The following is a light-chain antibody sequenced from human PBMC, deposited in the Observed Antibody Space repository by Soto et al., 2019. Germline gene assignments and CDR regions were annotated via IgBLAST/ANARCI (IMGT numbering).Light chain of an antibody. Sequence: DVQLTQYPSFLSASVGDRVTITCRASQGISSYLAWYQQKPGKAPKLLIYAASTLQSGVPLRFSGSGSGTDFTLTISSLEPEDFAVYYCQQRSSWPPTITFGQGTRLEIK. CDR3: QQRSSWPPTIT. V-gene: IGKV1-9*01. J-gene: IGKJ5*01. CDR1: QGISSY. CDR2: AAS.